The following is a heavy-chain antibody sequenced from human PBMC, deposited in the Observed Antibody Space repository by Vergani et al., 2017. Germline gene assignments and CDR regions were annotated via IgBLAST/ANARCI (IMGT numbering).Heavy chain of an antibody. Sequence: EVQLLESGGGLVQPGGSLRLSCAASGFTFSSYAMSWVRQAPGKGLEWVSAISGSGGSTYYADSVKGRFTISRDNSKNTLYLQMNSLRAEDTAVYYCAKGPGDAKYYYYYMDVWGKGTTVTVSS. CDR2: ISGSGGST. CDR3: AKGPGDAKYYYYYMDV. D-gene: IGHD3-16*01. J-gene: IGHJ6*03. V-gene: IGHV3-23*01. CDR1: GFTFSSYA.